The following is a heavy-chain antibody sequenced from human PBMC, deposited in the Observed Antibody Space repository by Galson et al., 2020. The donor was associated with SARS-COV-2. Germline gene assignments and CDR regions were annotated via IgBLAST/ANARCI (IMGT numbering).Heavy chain of an antibody. CDR1: GFTGYW. V-gene: IGHV3-7*01. J-gene: IGHJ4*02. CDR2: VKEDDSQK. Sequence: GGSLRLSCAFSGFTGYWMNWVRQAPGRGLEWVALVKEDDSQKYYVDSVRGRFTVTRDNVKNSLYLQMNSLRAEDTGVYFCARDWGAKPAAGDYWGQGSLVTVSS. CDR3: ARDWGAKPAAGDY. D-gene: IGHD6-13*01.